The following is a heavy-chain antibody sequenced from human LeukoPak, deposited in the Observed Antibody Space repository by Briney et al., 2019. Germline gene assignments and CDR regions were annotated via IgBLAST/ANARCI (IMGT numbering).Heavy chain of an antibody. D-gene: IGHD6-6*01. CDR1: GGSFSGYY. Sequence: TETLSLTCAVYGGSFSGYYWSWIRQPPGKGLEWIGEINHSGSTNYNQSLKSRVTISVDTSKNQFSLKLSSVTAADTAVYYCARTSIAARHFDYWGQGTLVTVSS. CDR3: ARTSIAARHFDY. J-gene: IGHJ4*02. CDR2: INHSGST. V-gene: IGHV4-34*01.